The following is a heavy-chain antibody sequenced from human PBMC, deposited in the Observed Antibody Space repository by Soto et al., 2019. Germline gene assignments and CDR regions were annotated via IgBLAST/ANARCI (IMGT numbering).Heavy chain of an antibody. J-gene: IGHJ6*02. CDR1: GFTFSSSA. V-gene: IGHV3-30-3*01. Sequence: PGGSLRLSCAASGFTFSSSAMHWVRQAPGKGLEWVAVISYDGAYQDYADSVKGRFTISKDISKNTLYLQMDSLRPADTAVYYCARDPRSGWTDNYYYGMTVWGLGTTVTVS. CDR2: ISYDGAYQ. CDR3: ARDPRSGWTDNYYYGMTV. D-gene: IGHD6-19*01.